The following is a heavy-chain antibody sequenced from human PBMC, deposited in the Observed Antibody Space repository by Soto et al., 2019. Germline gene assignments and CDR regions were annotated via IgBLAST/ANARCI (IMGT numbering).Heavy chain of an antibody. CDR1: GGTFSSYT. V-gene: IGHV1-69*02. D-gene: IGHD3-9*01. CDR2: IIPILGIA. Sequence: SVKVSCKASGGTFSSYTISWVRQAPGQGLEWMGRIIPILGIANYAQKFQGRVTITADKSTSTAYMELSSLRSEDTAVYYCARGGYDILTGYGYWGQGTLVTVSS. CDR3: ARGGYDILTGYGY. J-gene: IGHJ4*02.